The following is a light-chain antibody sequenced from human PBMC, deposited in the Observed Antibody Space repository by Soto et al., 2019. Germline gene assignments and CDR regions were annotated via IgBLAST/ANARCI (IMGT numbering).Light chain of an antibody. CDR2: DVS. CDR1: SSDVGGYNY. J-gene: IGLJ2*01. V-gene: IGLV2-14*01. CDR3: SSYRPTSTVVL. Sequence: QSALTQPASVSGSPGQSIAISCTGTSSDVGGYNYVSWYQQHPGKAPKLMIYDVSNRLSGVSDRFSGSKSGNTASLTISGLQAEDEADYYCSSYRPTSTVVLFGGGTKVTVL.